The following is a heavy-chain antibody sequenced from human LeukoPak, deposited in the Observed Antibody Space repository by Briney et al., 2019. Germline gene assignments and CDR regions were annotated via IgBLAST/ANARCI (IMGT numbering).Heavy chain of an antibody. CDR1: GGSVSSGNYY. CDR2: IYYSGST. J-gene: IGHJ4*02. Sequence: SETLSLTCTVSGGSVSSGNYYWSWIRQPPGKGLEWIDYIYYSGSTNYNPSLKSRVTISVDTSNNQFSLKLSSVTAADTAVYYCARDGAVTYWGQGTLVTVSS. V-gene: IGHV4-61*01. CDR3: ARDGAVTY. D-gene: IGHD4-17*01.